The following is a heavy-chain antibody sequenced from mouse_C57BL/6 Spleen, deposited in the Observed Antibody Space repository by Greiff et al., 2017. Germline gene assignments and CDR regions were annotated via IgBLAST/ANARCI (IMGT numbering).Heavy chain of an antibody. CDR2: ILPGSGST. CDR1: GYTFTGYW. D-gene: IGHD1-1*01. Sequence: QVQLQQSGAELMKPGASVKLSCKATGYTFTGYWIEWVKQRPGHGLEWIGEILPGSGSTNYNEKFKGKATFTADTSSNTAYMQLSSLTTDDAAIYYCARMKIYYYGSSSDFDYWGQGTTLTVSS. V-gene: IGHV1-9*01. CDR3: ARMKIYYYGSSSDFDY. J-gene: IGHJ2*01.